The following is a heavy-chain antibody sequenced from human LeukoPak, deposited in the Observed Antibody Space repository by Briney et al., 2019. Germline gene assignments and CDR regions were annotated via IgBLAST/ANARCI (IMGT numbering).Heavy chain of an antibody. CDR2: INPSGGST. V-gene: IGHV1-46*01. CDR1: GYTFTSYY. CDR3: ARADLLWFGESPFGY. J-gene: IGHJ4*02. D-gene: IGHD3-10*01. Sequence: ASVKVSCKASGYTFTSYYMHWVRQAPGQGLEWMGIINPSGGSTSYAQKFQGRVTMTRDMSTSTVYMELSSLRSEDTAVYYCARADLLWFGESPFGYWGQGTLVTVSS.